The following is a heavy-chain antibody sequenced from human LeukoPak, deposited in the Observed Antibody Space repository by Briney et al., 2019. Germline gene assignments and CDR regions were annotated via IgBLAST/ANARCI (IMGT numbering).Heavy chain of an antibody. D-gene: IGHD3-22*01. V-gene: IGHV3-11*01. J-gene: IGHJ4*02. CDR2: ISRSGSSV. Sequence: GGSLRLSCAASGFTLSDYYMIWIRQAPGKGLEWVSYISRSGSSVHYADSVKGRFTISRDNAKNSLFLQMNSLRAEDTAVYYCARDNFDSSGCIDYWGQGSLVTVSS. CDR1: GFTLSDYY. CDR3: ARDNFDSSGCIDY.